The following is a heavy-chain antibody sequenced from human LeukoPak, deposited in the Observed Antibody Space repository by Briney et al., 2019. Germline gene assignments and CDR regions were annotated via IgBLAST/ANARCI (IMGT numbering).Heavy chain of an antibody. CDR1: GFTFSSYG. CDR3: AKDGYCSSTSCYTDYYYYMDV. CDR2: IRYDGSNK. V-gene: IGHV3-30*02. J-gene: IGHJ6*03. Sequence: GGSLRLSCAASGFTFSSYGMHWVRQAPGKGLEWVAFIRYDGSNKYYADSVKGRFTISRDNSKNTLYLQMNSLRAEYTAVYYCAKDGYCSSTSCYTDYYYYMDVWGKGTTVTVSS. D-gene: IGHD2-2*02.